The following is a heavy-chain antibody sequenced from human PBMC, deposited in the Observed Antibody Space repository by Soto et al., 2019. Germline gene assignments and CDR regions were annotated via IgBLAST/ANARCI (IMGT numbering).Heavy chain of an antibody. CDR1: AGSISSIIYY. Sequence: PSDTLXLTCTVSAGSISSIIYYWGWIRQPPGKGLEWIGSIYYSGSTYYNPSLKSRVTISVDTSKNQFSLKLSSVTAADTAVYYCARLYCSGGSCYSGALSYYYYYMDVWGKGTTVTVSS. V-gene: IGHV4-39*01. D-gene: IGHD2-15*01. J-gene: IGHJ6*03. CDR3: ARLYCSGGSCYSGALSYYYYYMDV. CDR2: IYYSGST.